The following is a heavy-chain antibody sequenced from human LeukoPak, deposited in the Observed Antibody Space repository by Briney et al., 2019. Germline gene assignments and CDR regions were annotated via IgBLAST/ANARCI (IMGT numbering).Heavy chain of an antibody. V-gene: IGHV3-30*18. CDR3: AKELNVGTYCTNGVCPTPFDY. CDR1: GFTFSNYG. Sequence: SGRSLRLSCAASGFTFSNYGMHWVRQAPGKGLEWVAVISYDGSNKYYADSVKGQFTISRDNSKNTLYLQMNSLRAEDTAVYYCAKELNVGTYCTNGVCPTPFDYWGQGTLVTVSS. D-gene: IGHD2-8*01. CDR2: ISYDGSNK. J-gene: IGHJ4*02.